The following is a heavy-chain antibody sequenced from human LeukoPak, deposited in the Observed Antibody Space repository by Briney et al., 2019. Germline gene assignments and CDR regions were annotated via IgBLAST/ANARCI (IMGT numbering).Heavy chain of an antibody. J-gene: IGHJ4*02. CDR3: AKASAFDSSGYYFYYSDY. CDR2: ISSSGSTI. CDR1: GFTFSSYE. V-gene: IGHV3-48*03. Sequence: PGGSLRLSCAASGFTFSSYEMNWVRQAPGKGLEWVSYISSSGSTIYYADSVKGRFTISRDNAKSTLYLQMNSLRAEDTAVYYCAKASAFDSSGYYFYYSDYWGQGTLVTVSS. D-gene: IGHD3-22*01.